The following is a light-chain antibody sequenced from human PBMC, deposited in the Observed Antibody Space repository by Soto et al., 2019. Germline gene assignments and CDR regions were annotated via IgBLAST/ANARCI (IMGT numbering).Light chain of an antibody. V-gene: IGKV1-17*01. CDR1: QGIRND. Sequence: DIQMTQSPSSLSTSVGDRVTITCRASQGIRNDLGWYQQEPGKAPKRLIYAASSLQSGVPSRFSDRESGTDIHLAISGVEPDDFATYCCQEYSTYTARTFGQGN. J-gene: IGKJ1*01. CDR3: QEYSTYTART. CDR2: AAS.